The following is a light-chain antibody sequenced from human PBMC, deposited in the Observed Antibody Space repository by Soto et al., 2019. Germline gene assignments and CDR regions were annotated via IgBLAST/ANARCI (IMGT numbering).Light chain of an antibody. CDR3: QQLNSYPHT. V-gene: IGKV1-9*01. CDR2: AAS. Sequence: DIQLTQSPSFLSASVGDRVTITCRVSQGISSYLAWYQQKPGKAPKLLIYAASTLQSGVPSRFSGSGSGTEFTLTISSLQPEDFATYYCQQLNSYPHTFGQGTKVEIK. J-gene: IGKJ1*01. CDR1: QGISSY.